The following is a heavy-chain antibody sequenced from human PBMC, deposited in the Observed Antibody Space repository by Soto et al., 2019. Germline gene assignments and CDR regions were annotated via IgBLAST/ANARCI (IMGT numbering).Heavy chain of an antibody. CDR3: AKKGYCTGDACYAFDY. J-gene: IGHJ4*02. CDR2: ISSSGAGT. V-gene: IGHV3-23*01. CDR1: GFPLSAYA. Sequence: GSLRLSCAASGFPLSAYAISWVRQAPGKGLEWVSAISSSGAGTSYADTVKGRFTISKDSSKNTLYLQMNSLRAEDTAIYYCAKKGYCTGDACYAFDYWGQGTLVTVSS. D-gene: IGHD2-8*02.